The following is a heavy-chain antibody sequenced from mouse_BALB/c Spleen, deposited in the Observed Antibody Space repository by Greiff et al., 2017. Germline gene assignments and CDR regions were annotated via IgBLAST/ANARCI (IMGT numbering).Heavy chain of an antibody. CDR3: TPTGTGAMDY. V-gene: IGHV6-6*02. D-gene: IGHD4-1*02. CDR1: GFTFSNYW. CDR2: IRLKSNNYAT. J-gene: IGHJ4*01. Sequence: EVKLEESGGGLVQPGGSMKLSCVASGFTFSNYWMNWVRQSPEKGLEWVAEIRLKSNNYATHYAESVKGRFTISRDDSKSSVYLQMNNLRAEDTGIYYCTPTGTGAMDYWGQGTSVTVSS.